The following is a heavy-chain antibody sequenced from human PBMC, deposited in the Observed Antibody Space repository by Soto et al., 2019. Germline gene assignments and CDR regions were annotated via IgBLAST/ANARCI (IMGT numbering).Heavy chain of an antibody. CDR3: ARHYYDSNGYYYLDY. J-gene: IGHJ4*02. Sequence: GESLKISCKGSGYNFPNYWIGWVRQMPGKGLEWMGIIYPGDSDSTYSPSFQGQVTISADKSISTAYLQWSSLKASDTAMYYCARHYYDSNGYYYLDYRGQGTRVTVAS. V-gene: IGHV5-51*01. D-gene: IGHD3-22*01. CDR1: GYNFPNYW. CDR2: IYPGDSDS.